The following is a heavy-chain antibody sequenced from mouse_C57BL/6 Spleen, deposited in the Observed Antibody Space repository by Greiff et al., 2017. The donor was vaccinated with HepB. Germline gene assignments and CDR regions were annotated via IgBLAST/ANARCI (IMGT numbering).Heavy chain of an antibody. CDR3: ARSEDSNWRYYFDY. CDR1: GYTFTSYW. V-gene: IGHV1-55*01. D-gene: IGHD2-5*01. J-gene: IGHJ2*01. CDR2: IYPGSGST. Sequence: VKLQQPGAELVKPGASVKMSCKASGYTFTSYWITWVKQRPGQGLEWIGDIYPGSGSTNYNEKFKSKATLTVDTSSSTAYMQLSSLTSEDSAVYYCARSEDSNWRYYFDYWGQGTTLTVSS.